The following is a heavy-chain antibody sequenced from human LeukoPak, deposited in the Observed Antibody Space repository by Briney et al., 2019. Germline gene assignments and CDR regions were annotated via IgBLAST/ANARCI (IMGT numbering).Heavy chain of an antibody. CDR2: ISGSGGST. D-gene: IGHD3-3*01. J-gene: IGHJ4*02. V-gene: IGHV3-23*01. CDR3: AKVTIFGVVAQNFDY. Sequence: GGSLRLSCAASGFTFSSYAMSWVRQAPGKGLEWVSAISGSGGSTYYADSVKGRFTISRDNSKNTLYLQMNSLRAEDTAVYYCAKVTIFGVVAQNFDYWGQGTLVTVSS. CDR1: GFTFSSYA.